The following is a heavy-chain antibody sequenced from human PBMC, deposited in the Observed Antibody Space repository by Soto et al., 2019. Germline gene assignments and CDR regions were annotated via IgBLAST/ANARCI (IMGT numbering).Heavy chain of an antibody. CDR2: IDPIDSYT. CDR1: GYSFTSNW. Sequence: GESLKISCKGSGYSFTSNWISWLRQMPGKGLEWMGRIDPIDSYTNYSPSFQGHVTISVDTSISTAYLQWSSLKASDTAMYYCERHITSGTYEDYWGQGTLVTVSS. D-gene: IGHD3-10*01. CDR3: ERHITSGTYEDY. V-gene: IGHV5-10-1*01. J-gene: IGHJ4*02.